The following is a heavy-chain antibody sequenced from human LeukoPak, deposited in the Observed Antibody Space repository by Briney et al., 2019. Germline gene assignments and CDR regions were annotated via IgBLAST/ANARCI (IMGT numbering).Heavy chain of an antibody. V-gene: IGHV3-53*01. J-gene: IGHJ4*02. CDR2: TDTGDAT. CDR3: AKSDCGSDGCKLYNY. Sequence: PGGSLRLSCAASGFTVSSNYMSWVRQAPGKRLEWVASITDTGDATGYPESVKGRFTISRDNSQGTVWLQMNSLRAEDTAIYYCAKSDCGSDGCKLYNYWAQGTQVTVSS. CDR1: GFTVSSNY. D-gene: IGHD2-21*01.